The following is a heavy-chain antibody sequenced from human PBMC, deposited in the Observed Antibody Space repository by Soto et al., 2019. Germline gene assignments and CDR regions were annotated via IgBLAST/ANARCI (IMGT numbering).Heavy chain of an antibody. CDR2: INHSGST. J-gene: IGHJ4*02. Sequence: QVQLQQWGAGLLKPSQTLSLTCAVYGGSFSGYYWSWIRQPQGKGLEWIGEINHSGSTNYNPSLKSRVTISVDTSKNQFSLKLSSVTAADTAVYYCGRTYYYDSSGYATFDYWGQGTLVTVSS. D-gene: IGHD3-22*01. CDR1: GGSFSGYY. CDR3: GRTYYYDSSGYATFDY. V-gene: IGHV4-34*01.